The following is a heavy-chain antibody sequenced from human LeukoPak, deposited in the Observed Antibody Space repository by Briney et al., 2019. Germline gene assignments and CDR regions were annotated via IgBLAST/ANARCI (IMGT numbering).Heavy chain of an antibody. J-gene: IGHJ4*02. Sequence: GGSLRLSCAASGFTFSSYGMNWVRQAPGKGLEWVSSISGTSAYIYYADSVRGRFTISRDNAKNSLYLQMNSLRAEDTAIYYCAREATAGTEAFDYWGQGTLVTVSS. V-gene: IGHV3-21*01. CDR2: ISGTSAYI. CDR3: AREATAGTEAFDY. D-gene: IGHD6-13*01. CDR1: GFTFSSYG.